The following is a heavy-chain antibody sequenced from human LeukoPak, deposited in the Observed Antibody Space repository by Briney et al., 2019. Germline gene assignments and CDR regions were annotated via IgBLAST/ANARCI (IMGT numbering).Heavy chain of an antibody. D-gene: IGHD6-13*01. CDR1: GYTFTGYY. Sequence: ASVKVSCKASGYTFTGYYMHWVRQAPGQGLEWMGWINPNSGGTNYAQKFQGRVTMTRDTSTSTAYMELSRLRSDDTAVYYCARDVAAADYYYYYYMDVWGKGTTVTVSS. CDR2: INPNSGGT. J-gene: IGHJ6*03. V-gene: IGHV1-2*02. CDR3: ARDVAAADYYYYYYMDV.